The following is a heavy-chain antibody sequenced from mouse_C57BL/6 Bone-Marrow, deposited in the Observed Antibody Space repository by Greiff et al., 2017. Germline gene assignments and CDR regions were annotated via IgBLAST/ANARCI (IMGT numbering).Heavy chain of an antibody. J-gene: IGHJ3*01. D-gene: IGHD2-2*01. Sequence: QVQLQQPGTELVKPGASVKLSCKASGYTFTSYWMHWVKQRPGQGLEWIGNINPSNGCTNYNEKFKSKATLTVDKSSSTAYMQLSSLTSEDSAVYYCARGGMVTARFAYWGQGTLVTVSA. V-gene: IGHV1-53*01. CDR1: GYTFTSYW. CDR3: ARGGMVTARFAY. CDR2: INPSNGCT.